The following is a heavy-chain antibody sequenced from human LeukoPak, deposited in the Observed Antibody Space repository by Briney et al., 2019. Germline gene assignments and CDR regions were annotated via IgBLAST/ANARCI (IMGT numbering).Heavy chain of an antibody. Sequence: SETLSLTCAVSGYSVGSAYYWVWFRQTPGQGLEWLGTISHNGNAYYNPSLKSRLTMSVETAKNQFSLNLNSVTAADTAVYFCARDPNWDSWFDPWGQGVLVTVSS. D-gene: IGHD1-26*01. V-gene: IGHV4-38-2*02. J-gene: IGHJ5*02. CDR1: GYSVGSAYY. CDR3: ARDPNWDSWFDP. CDR2: ISHNGNA.